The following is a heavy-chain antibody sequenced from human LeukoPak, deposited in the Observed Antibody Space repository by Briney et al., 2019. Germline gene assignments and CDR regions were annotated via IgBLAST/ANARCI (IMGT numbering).Heavy chain of an antibody. J-gene: IGHJ4*02. Sequence: PGGSLRLSCAASGFTFSSFSMNWVRQAPGKGLEWASSISSSSSYIYYADSVKGRFTTSKDNAKNSLYLQMNSLRAEDTAVYYCARSGFDYWGQGTLVTVSS. CDR1: GFTFSSFS. CDR2: ISSSSSYI. V-gene: IGHV3-21*01. CDR3: ARSGFDY.